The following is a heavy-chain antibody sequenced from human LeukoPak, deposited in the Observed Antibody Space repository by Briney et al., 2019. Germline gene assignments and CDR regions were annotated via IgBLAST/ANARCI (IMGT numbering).Heavy chain of an antibody. CDR1: GFTFSSYW. V-gene: IGHV3-74*01. Sequence: GGSLRLSCAASGFTFSSYWMHWVRQAPGKGLVWVSRINGDGSSTSYADSVKGRFTISRDNAKNTLSLQMNSLRAEDTAVYYCARDMRRNTLFDYWGQGTLVTVSS. CDR3: ARDMRRNTLFDY. D-gene: IGHD1-14*01. J-gene: IGHJ4*02. CDR2: INGDGSST.